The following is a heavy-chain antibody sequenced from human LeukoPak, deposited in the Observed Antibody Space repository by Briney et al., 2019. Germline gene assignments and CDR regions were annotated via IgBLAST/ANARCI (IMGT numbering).Heavy chain of an antibody. J-gene: IGHJ4*02. CDR3: ARDRPITARFDY. V-gene: IGHV3-30-3*01. CDR2: ISYDGSNK. Sequence: GGSLRLSCAASGITFNSNWMSWVRQAPGKGLEWVAVISYDGSNKYYADSVKGRFTISRDNSKNTVYLQMNSLSSEDTAVYYCARDRPITARFDYWGQGTLVTVSS. D-gene: IGHD3-16*01. CDR1: GITFNSNW.